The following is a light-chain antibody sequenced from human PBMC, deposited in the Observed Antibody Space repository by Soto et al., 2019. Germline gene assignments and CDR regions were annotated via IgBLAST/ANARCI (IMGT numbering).Light chain of an antibody. Sequence: EILLTQSPSTLSLSPGERATLSCRASQTVSSNLAWYQQKPDQAPRLLIYGASARALGIPARFSGSGSGTEFSLTVTSLQSEDFAVYYCQQYDQWPITFGQGTRLEIK. CDR2: GAS. J-gene: IGKJ5*01. CDR1: QTVSSN. V-gene: IGKV3-15*01. CDR3: QQYDQWPIT.